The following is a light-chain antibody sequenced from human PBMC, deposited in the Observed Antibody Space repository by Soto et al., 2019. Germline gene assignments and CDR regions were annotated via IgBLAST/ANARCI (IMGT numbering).Light chain of an antibody. V-gene: IGLV1-44*01. CDR1: SSNIGSNT. Sequence: QSVLTQPPSASGTPGQRVTISCSGSSSNIGSNTVNWYQQLPGTAPKLLIYSNNQRPSGVPDRFSGSKSGTSASLAISGLQSEDEDDYSCAAWDDSLNGPVFGGGTKVTVL. CDR3: AAWDDSLNGPV. CDR2: SNN. J-gene: IGLJ2*01.